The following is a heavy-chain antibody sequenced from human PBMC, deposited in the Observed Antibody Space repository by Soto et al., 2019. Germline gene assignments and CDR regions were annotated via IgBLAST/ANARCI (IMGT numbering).Heavy chain of an antibody. CDR3: ARASPVVTDG. V-gene: IGHV4-30-4*01. CDR2: IYYSGST. Sequence: SETLSLTCTVSGGSISRGDYYWSWIRQPPGKGLEWIGYIYYSGSTYYNPSLKSRVTISVDTSKNQFSLKLSSVTAADTAVYYCARASPVVTDGWGQGTTVTVSS. J-gene: IGHJ6*02. D-gene: IGHD5-18*01. CDR1: GGSISRGDYY.